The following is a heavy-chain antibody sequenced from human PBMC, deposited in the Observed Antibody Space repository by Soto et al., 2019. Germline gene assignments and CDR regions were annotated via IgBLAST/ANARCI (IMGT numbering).Heavy chain of an antibody. J-gene: IGHJ4*01. CDR1: GGTFNSYG. CDR2: IIPLYGTV. CDR3: ARVRVIRGVIPSHFGI. V-gene: IGHV1-69*06. Sequence: QAHLAQSGAEVKKPGSSVTVSCKASGGTFNSYGISWVRQAPGQGLDWMGVIIPLYGTVNYEQKFQGRVSITADKSTSTAYMDLNSLRSDDTAVYYCARVRVIRGVIPSHFGIWGHGTLVTVSS. D-gene: IGHD3-10*01.